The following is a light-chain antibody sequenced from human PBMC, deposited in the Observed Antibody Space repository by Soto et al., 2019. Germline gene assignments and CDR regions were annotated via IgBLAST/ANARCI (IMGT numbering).Light chain of an antibody. CDR2: DVS. CDR3: SSYTSSSTLVV. CDR1: SSDVGGYNY. V-gene: IGLV2-14*01. J-gene: IGLJ2*01. Sequence: QSALTHPASVSGSLGQSITISCTGTSSDVGGYNYVSWYQQHPGKAPKLMIYDVSNRPSGVSNRFSGSKSGNTASLTISGLQTEDEADYYCSSYTSSSTLVVFGGGTKVTVL.